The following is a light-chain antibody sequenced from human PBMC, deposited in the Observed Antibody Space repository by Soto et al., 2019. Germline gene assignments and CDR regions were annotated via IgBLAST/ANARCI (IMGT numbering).Light chain of an antibody. CDR3: QRYNIVPWT. J-gene: IGKJ1*01. Sequence: DIQMTQSPSSLSASVGDRVTITCRASQGITKYLAWYQQKPGKVPKLLIYGASTLQSGVPSRFSGSGSGTDFTLTINSLQPEDVATYYCQRYNIVPWTFGQGTKVEVK. V-gene: IGKV1-27*01. CDR2: GAS. CDR1: QGITKY.